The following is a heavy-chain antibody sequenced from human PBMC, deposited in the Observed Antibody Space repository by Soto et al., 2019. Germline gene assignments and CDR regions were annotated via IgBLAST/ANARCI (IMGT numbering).Heavy chain of an antibody. J-gene: IGHJ6*02. CDR1: GGTFSNYA. CDR2: IMPMFGRA. D-gene: IGHD6-19*01. CDR3: ASWLKEAGRGGNYYYGMDV. Sequence: QVQLVQSGAEVKKPGSSVKVSCKASGGTFSNYALSWVRQAPGQGLEWMGGIMPMFGRADYAPKLQGRDMITAAESTSTAHMDQSSLRSEDTALYYCASWLKEAGRGGNYYYGMDVWGQGTMVTGSS. V-gene: IGHV1-69*12.